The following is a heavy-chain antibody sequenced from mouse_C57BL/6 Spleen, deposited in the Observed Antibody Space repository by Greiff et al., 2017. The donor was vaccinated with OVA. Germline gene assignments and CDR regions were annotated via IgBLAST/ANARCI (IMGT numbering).Heavy chain of an antibody. J-gene: IGHJ3*01. CDR1: GFSLTSYG. D-gene: IGHD2-5*01. CDR2: IWSGGST. CDR3: ARRDSRFAY. Sequence: QVQLQQSGPGLVQPSQSLSITCTVSGFSLTSYGVHWVRQSPGKGLEWLGVIWSGGSTDSNAAFISRLSISKDNSKSQVFVKMNSLQADDTAIYYCARRDSRFAYWGQGTLVTVSA. V-gene: IGHV2-2*01.